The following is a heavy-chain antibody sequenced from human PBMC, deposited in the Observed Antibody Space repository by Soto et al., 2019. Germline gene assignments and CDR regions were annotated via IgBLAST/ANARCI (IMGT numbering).Heavy chain of an antibody. D-gene: IGHD6-25*01. Sequence: QVQLVESGGGVVQPGRSLRLSCAASGFTFSSYGMHWVRQAPGKGLEWVAVISYDGSNKYYADSVKGRFTISRDNSKNTLYLQMNSLRAEDTAVYYCAKVRQQRLSFDYWGQGTLVTVSS. CDR3: AKVRQQRLSFDY. CDR2: ISYDGSNK. J-gene: IGHJ4*02. CDR1: GFTFSSYG. V-gene: IGHV3-30*18.